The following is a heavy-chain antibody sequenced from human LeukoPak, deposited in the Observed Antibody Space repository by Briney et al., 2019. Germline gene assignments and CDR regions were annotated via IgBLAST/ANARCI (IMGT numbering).Heavy chain of an antibody. J-gene: IGHJ6*02. D-gene: IGHD3-10*01. CDR1: GFTFRTYA. CDR3: VKPPRLSIIRGEGMDV. CDR2: INSGGDDT. Sequence: PGASLRLSCAGSGFTFRTYAMGWVRQAPGKGLEWVSSINSGGDDTCYADSVKGRFTISRDNFKNTLHLQMNSLRAEDTAVYYCVKPPRLSIIRGEGMDVWGQGTTVTVSS. V-gene: IGHV3-23*01.